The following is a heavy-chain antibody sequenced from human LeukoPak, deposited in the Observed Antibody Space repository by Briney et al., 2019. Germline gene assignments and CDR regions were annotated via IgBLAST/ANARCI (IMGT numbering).Heavy chain of an antibody. V-gene: IGHV3-21*01. Sequence: GGSLRLSCAASGFTFSKYSMNWVRQAPGKGLEWVSSISRSSGYIFYADSVKGRFTISRDNAKNSLYLQMSSLTAEDTAVYYCTRDPTYYLRYGYFDFWGQGVLVTVSS. D-gene: IGHD3-9*01. J-gene: IGHJ4*02. CDR2: ISRSSGYI. CDR3: TRDPTYYLRYGYFDF. CDR1: GFTFSKYS.